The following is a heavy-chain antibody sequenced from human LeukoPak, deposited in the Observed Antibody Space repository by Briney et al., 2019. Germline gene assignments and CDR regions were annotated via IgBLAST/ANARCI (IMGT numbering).Heavy chain of an antibody. CDR1: GFTFSSYW. CDR2: IKPDGSEK. CDR3: ASLPPRDYYYYMDV. V-gene: IGHV3-7*01. J-gene: IGHJ6*03. Sequence: GGSLRLSCAASGFTFSSYWMSWVRRAPGKGLEWVAKIKPDGSEKYYVDSVKGRFTISRDNAKNSLYLQMNSLRAEDTAVYYCASLPPRDYYYYMDVWGKGTTVTVSS.